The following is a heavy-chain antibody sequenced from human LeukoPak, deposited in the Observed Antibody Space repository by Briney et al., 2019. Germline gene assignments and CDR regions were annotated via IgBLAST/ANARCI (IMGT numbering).Heavy chain of an antibody. Sequence: GGSLTLSCAASGFTFSSYSMNWVRQAPGKGLEWVSSISSSSSTIYYADSVKGRFTISRDNAKNSLYLQMNSLRAEDTAVYYCARDGYHYDSSAYYYPGWFDPWGQGTLVTVSS. CDR2: ISSSSSTI. J-gene: IGHJ5*02. CDR3: ARDGYHYDSSAYYYPGWFDP. V-gene: IGHV3-48*01. CDR1: GFTFSSYS. D-gene: IGHD3-22*01.